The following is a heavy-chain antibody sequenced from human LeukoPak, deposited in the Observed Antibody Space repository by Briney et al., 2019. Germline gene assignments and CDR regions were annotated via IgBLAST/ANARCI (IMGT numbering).Heavy chain of an antibody. D-gene: IGHD3-22*01. CDR1: GGSISSYY. Sequence: SETLSLTCTVSGGSISSYYWSWIRQPPGKGLEWIGYIYYSVSTNYNPSLKSRVTISVDTSKNQFSLKLSSVTAADTAVYYCARVDDYYDSSGYYYVGGAFDIWGQGTMVTVSS. V-gene: IGHV4-59*01. CDR2: IYYSVST. CDR3: ARVDDYYDSSGYYYVGGAFDI. J-gene: IGHJ3*02.